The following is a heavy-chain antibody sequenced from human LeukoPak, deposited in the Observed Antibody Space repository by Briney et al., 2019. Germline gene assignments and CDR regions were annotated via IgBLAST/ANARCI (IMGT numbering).Heavy chain of an antibody. CDR1: GFTFSDYS. J-gene: IGHJ4*02. CDR3: VRGPHIAATSY. V-gene: IGHV3-7*03. Sequence: GGSLRLSCAASGFTFSDYSINWVRQAPGKGQEWVANIKQDGSEKQYVDSVKGRFAISRDNAKRSLYLQINTLRAEDTAVYYCVRGPHIAATSYWGQGTLVTVSS. D-gene: IGHD6-25*01. CDR2: IKQDGSEK.